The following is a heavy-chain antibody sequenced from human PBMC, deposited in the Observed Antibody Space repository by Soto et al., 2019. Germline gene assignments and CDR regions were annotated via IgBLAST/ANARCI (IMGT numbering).Heavy chain of an antibody. V-gene: IGHV4-39*01. CDR2: IYYSGST. J-gene: IGHJ5*02. CDR1: GGCISSSSYY. Sequence: SETLSLTCTVSGGCISSSSYYWGWIRQPPGKGLEWIGSIYYSGSTYYNPSLKSRVTISVDTSKNQFSLKLSSVTAADTAVYNCARLVWSYGTWFDPWGQGTLVTVSS. CDR3: ARLVWSYGTWFDP. D-gene: IGHD5-18*01.